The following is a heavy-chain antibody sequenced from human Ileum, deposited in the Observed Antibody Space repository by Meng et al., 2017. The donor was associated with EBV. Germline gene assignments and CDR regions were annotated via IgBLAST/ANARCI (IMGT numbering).Heavy chain of an antibody. CDR1: LYTFTTYG. D-gene: IGHD6-25*01. CDR2: INTNTGKP. J-gene: IGHJ4*02. V-gene: IGHV7-4-1*02. Sequence: QVQLVQSGSELKKPGASVRISCKASLYTFTTYGMNWVRQAPGQGLEWMGWINTNTGKPTYAQGLTGRFVFALDTSVSTAYLQISSLKAEDTAVYYCARDSEAADYWGQGTLVTVSS. CDR3: ARDSEAADY.